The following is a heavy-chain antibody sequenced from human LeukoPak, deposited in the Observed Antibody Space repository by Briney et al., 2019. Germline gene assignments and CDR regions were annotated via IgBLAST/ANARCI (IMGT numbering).Heavy chain of an antibody. CDR2: IIPIFGTA. V-gene: IGHV1-69*05. CDR1: GGTFSSYA. J-gene: IGHJ4*02. D-gene: IGHD6-6*01. Sequence: SVTVSFTASGGTFSSYAISWVRQAPGQGLEWMGGIIPIFGTANYAQKFQGRVTITTDESTSTAYMELSSLRSEDTAVYYCAREDRWDYSSSSAMLDYWGQGTLVTVSS. CDR3: AREDRWDYSSSSAMLDY.